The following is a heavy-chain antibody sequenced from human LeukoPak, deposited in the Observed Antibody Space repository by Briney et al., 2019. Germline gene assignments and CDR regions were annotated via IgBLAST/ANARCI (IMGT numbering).Heavy chain of an antibody. CDR1: GFTFDDYA. V-gene: IGHV3-9*03. CDR3: AKGLDSSAYYYFDY. Sequence: GRSLRLSCAVSGFTFDDYAMHWVRQAPRRGVEWVLGISWNSGSIGYADSVKGRFTISRDNAKNSLYLQMNSLRAEDMALYYCAKGLDSSAYYYFDYWGQGTLVTVSS. D-gene: IGHD6-19*01. J-gene: IGHJ4*02. CDR2: ISWNSGSI.